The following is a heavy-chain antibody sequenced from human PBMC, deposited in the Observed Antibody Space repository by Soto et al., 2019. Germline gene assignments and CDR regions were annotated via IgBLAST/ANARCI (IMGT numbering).Heavy chain of an antibody. CDR1: GFNFSSYW. V-gene: IGHV3-74*01. Sequence: GGSLRLSCAASGFNFSSYWMHWVRQGPGKGLVWVSRVNSDESTTSYADPVKGRFTISRDNAKNTLYLQMSSLRVEDTALYYCVCFECGRTAVVTAMEANGYWGQGTLVTVSS. J-gene: IGHJ4*02. CDR3: VCFECGRTAVVTAMEANGY. CDR2: VNSDESTT. D-gene: IGHD2-21*02.